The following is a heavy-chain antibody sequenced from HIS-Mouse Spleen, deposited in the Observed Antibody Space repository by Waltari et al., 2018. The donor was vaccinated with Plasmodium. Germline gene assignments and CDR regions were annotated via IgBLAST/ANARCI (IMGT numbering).Heavy chain of an antibody. V-gene: IGHV3-30*18. CDR1: GFTFSRYG. J-gene: IGHJ4*02. D-gene: IGHD3-16*01. CDR2: ISYDGSNK. Sequence: QVQLVESGGGVVQPGRSLRLSCAASGFTFSRYGMHWFRQAPGKGLEWVAVISYDGSNKYYADSVKGRFTISRDNSKNTLYLQMNSLRAEDTAVYYCAKAQGVINFDYWGQGTLVTVSS. CDR3: AKAQGVINFDY.